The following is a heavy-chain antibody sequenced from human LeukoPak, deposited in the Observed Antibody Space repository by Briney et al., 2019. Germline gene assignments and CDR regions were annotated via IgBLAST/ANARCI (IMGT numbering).Heavy chain of an antibody. CDR2: IIPLIGVT. J-gene: IGHJ6*02. D-gene: IGHD3-22*01. CDR3: ATYNVDNYDTSDGMDV. CDR1: GGTFTSYP. Sequence: SLKVSCKASGGTFTSYPFSWVRRAPGQGLEWMGRIIPLIGVTDSAQKFRDRVTITADKSTSTAYMELSSLRSEDTAVYYCATYNVDNYDTSDGMDVWGQGTSVTVSS. V-gene: IGHV1-69*02.